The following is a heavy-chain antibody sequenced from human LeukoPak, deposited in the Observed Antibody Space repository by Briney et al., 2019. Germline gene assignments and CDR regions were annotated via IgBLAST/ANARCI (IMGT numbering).Heavy chain of an antibody. Sequence: ASVKVSCKASVYTFTSYDINWVRQATGQGREWMGGMNPNSGNTGYAQKFQGRDTMTRNTSISTAYMELSSLRSEDTAVYYCARARWGSHRRSPDYWGQGTLVTVSS. V-gene: IGHV1-8*01. D-gene: IGHD3-16*02. CDR1: VYTFTSYD. CDR3: ARARWGSHRRSPDY. CDR2: MNPNSGNT. J-gene: IGHJ4*02.